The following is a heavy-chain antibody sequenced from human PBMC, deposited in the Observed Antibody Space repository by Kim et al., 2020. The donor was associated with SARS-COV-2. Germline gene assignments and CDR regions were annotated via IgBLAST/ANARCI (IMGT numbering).Heavy chain of an antibody. D-gene: IGHD4-17*01. J-gene: IGHJ6*02. CDR2: IYTSGST. Sequence: SETLSLTCTVSGGSISSGSYYWSWIRQPVGKGLEWIGRIYTSGSTNYNPSLKSRVTISVDTSKNQFSLKLSSVTAADTAVYYCARDGRTTVTTNYYYGMDVWGQGTTVTVSS. V-gene: IGHV4-61*02. CDR1: GGSISSGSYY. CDR3: ARDGRTTVTTNYYYGMDV.